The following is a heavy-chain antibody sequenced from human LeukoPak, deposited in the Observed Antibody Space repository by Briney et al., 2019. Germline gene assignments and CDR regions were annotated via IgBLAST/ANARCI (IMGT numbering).Heavy chain of an antibody. CDR2: IYHSGST. Sequence: SETLSLTCTVSGYSISSGYYWGWIRQPPGKGLEWIGSIYHSGSTYYNPSLKSRVTISVDTSKNQFSLKLTSVTAADTAVYYCARAAVVPAPMSWFDPWGQGTLVTVSS. CDR3: ARAAVVPAPMSWFDP. J-gene: IGHJ5*02. CDR1: GYSISSGYY. V-gene: IGHV4-38-2*02. D-gene: IGHD2-2*01.